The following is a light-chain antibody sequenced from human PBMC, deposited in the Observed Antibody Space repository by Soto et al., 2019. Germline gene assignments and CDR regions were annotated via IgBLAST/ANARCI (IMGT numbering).Light chain of an antibody. CDR1: QSISSSY. J-gene: IGKJ3*01. Sequence: EIVLTQSPGTLSLSPGERTTISCRASQSISSSYFSWYQQKPGQAPRLLIYGASKRAPGIPDRFSGSGSGTDFTLTITRLEREDFAVYCCQQYGSSPPVFTFGPGTKVDIK. V-gene: IGKV3-20*01. CDR2: GAS. CDR3: QQYGSSPPVFT.